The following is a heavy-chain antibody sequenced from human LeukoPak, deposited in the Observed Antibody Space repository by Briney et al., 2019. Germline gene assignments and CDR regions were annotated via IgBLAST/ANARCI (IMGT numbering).Heavy chain of an antibody. Sequence: SETLSLTCAVYGGSFSGYYWNWIRQPPGKGLEWIGEINHSGSTAYNPSLKSRVTLSVDTSKNQLSLKLTSVTAADTAVYYCARLTRISHFDYWGQGTLVTVSS. J-gene: IGHJ4*02. V-gene: IGHV4-34*01. CDR2: INHSGST. CDR1: GGSFSGYY. D-gene: IGHD2-15*01. CDR3: ARLTRISHFDY.